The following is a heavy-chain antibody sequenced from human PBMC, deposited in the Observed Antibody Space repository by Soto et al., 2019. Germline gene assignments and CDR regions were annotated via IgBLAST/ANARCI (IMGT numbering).Heavy chain of an antibody. D-gene: IGHD3-9*01. V-gene: IGHV3-33*01. CDR1: GFTFSTYG. CDR3: ARVLRYFDWDYAFDI. J-gene: IGHJ3*02. CDR2: IWNDGSTK. Sequence: GGFLRLSCASSGFTFSTYGMHWVRQAPGKGLEWVAVIWNDGSTKYYADSVKGRFTISRDDSKNTLYLQMNSLRAEDTAVYYCARVLRYFDWDYAFDIWGQGTMVTVSS.